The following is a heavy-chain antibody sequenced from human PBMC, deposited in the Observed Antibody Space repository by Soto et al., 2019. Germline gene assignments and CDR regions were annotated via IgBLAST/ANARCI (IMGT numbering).Heavy chain of an antibody. J-gene: IGHJ5*02. Sequence: QVQLLQSGAEVKKPGASVKVSCKASGYTFTGYYMHWVRQAPGQGLEWMGWINPNSGGTTYAQKFQGWVTMTRDTSISIAYMELSRLRSDDTAVYYCTKGAAVVVVAATGVGYDWCDPWGEGTLVTVSS. CDR2: INPNSGGT. D-gene: IGHD2-15*01. V-gene: IGHV1-2*04. CDR1: GYTFTGYY. CDR3: TKGAAVVVVAATGVGYDWCDP.